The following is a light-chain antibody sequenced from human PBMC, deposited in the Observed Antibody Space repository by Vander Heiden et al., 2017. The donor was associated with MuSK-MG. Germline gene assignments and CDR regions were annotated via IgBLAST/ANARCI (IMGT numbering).Light chain of an antibody. V-gene: IGKV3-15*01. CDR2: DAS. CDR3: QQYKIWPIT. CDR1: QSVSTN. J-gene: IGKJ5*01. Sequence: EIVMTQSPATLSVSPGERATLPCRASQSVSTNLAWYQQKPGQAPRLLIYDASTRATGIPARFSGSGSGTEFTFTISSLHSEDFAVYYCQQYKIWPITFGQGTRLEIK.